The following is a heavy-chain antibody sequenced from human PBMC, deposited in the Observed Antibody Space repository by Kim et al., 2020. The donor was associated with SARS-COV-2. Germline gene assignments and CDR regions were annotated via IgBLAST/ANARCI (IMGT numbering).Heavy chain of an antibody. V-gene: IGHV4-39*01. D-gene: IGHD3-22*01. CDR2: IYYSGST. Sequence: SETLSLTCTVSGGSISSSSYYWGWIRQPPGKGLEWIGSIYYSGSTYYNPSLKSRVTISVDTSKNQFSLKLSSVTAADTAVYYCARLRTYYYDSSGPLDAFDIWGQGTMVTVSS. J-gene: IGHJ3*02. CDR3: ARLRTYYYDSSGPLDAFDI. CDR1: GGSISSSSYY.